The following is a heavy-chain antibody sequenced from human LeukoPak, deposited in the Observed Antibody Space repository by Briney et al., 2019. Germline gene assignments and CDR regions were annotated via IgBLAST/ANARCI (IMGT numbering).Heavy chain of an antibody. CDR2: ISYDGSNK. D-gene: IGHD3-22*01. CDR1: GFTFSSYA. CDR3: ARDFSGGYYDSSGYYTPDY. Sequence: GSLRLSCAASGFTFSSYAMHWVRQAPGKGLEWVAVISYDGSNKYYADSVKGRFTISRDNSKNTLYLQMNSLRAEDTAVYYCARDFSGGYYDSSGYYTPDYWGQGTLVTVSS. V-gene: IGHV3-30-3*01. J-gene: IGHJ4*02.